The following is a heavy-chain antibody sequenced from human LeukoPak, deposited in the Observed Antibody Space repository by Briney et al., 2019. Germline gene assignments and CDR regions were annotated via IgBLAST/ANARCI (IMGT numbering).Heavy chain of an antibody. CDR2: ISGSGGGI. D-gene: IGHD3-22*01. J-gene: IGHJ4*02. CDR1: GITLSNYG. V-gene: IGHV3-23*01. Sequence: GGSLRLSCAVSGITLSNYGMSWVRQAPGKGLECVAGISGSGGGINYADSVKGRFTISRDNPKNTLYLQTNGLRAEVTAVYFCAKRGVVIRVILVGFHKEAYYFDSWGQGALVTVSS. CDR3: AKRGVVIRVILVGFHKEAYYFDS.